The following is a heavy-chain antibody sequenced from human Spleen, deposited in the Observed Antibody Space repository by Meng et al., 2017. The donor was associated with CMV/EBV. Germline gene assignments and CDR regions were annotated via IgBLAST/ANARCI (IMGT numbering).Heavy chain of an antibody. CDR1: GGSVSSGSYY. V-gene: IGHV4-61*01. D-gene: IGHD2-15*01. CDR3: ARVGRSSDY. J-gene: IGHJ4*02. Sequence: CAVSGGSVSSGSYYWSWIRQPPGKGLGWIGYIYYSGSTNYNPSLKSRVTISVDTSKNQFSLKLSSVTAADTAVYYCARVGRSSDYWGQGTLVTVSS. CDR2: IYYSGST.